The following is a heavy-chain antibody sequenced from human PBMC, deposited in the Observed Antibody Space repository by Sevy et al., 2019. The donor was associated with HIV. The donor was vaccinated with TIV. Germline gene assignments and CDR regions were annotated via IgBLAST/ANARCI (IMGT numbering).Heavy chain of an antibody. V-gene: IGHV3-30*14. Sequence: GGSLRLSCAASGFTFNNYAMHWVRQAPGKGLEWVAVISYDATSRYYADSMKGRFTISRDNSRHILYLQMSGLRTDDTAVYYCAKDGRSGNYYALHFDNWGQGSLVTVSS. CDR2: ISYDATSR. J-gene: IGHJ4*02. CDR1: GFTFNNYA. D-gene: IGHD2-2*01. CDR3: AKDGRSGNYYALHFDN.